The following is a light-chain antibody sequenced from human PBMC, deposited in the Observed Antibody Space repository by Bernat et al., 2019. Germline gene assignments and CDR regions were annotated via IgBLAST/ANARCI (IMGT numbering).Light chain of an antibody. V-gene: IGKV1-39*01. CDR2: AAS. J-gene: IGKJ4*01. Sequence: DIQMTQSPSSLSASVGDRVTIPCRASQSIRNYVSWYQQKPGQAPKLLIYAASTLESGVPSRFSGSGSGTYFTLSINSLQPEDFATYYCQQSYSAPLSFGGGTRVENK. CDR1: QSIRNY. CDR3: QQSYSAPLS.